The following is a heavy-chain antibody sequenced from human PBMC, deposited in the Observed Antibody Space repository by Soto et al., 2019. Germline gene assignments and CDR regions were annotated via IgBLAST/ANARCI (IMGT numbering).Heavy chain of an antibody. CDR3: ARDHGTLRAFDY. Sequence: ASVKVSCKASGYTFTSYYMHWVRQAPGQGLEWMGIINPSGGSTSYAQKFQGRVTMTRDTSTSTVSMELSSLRSGDTAVYYCARDHGTLRAFDYCGQGSLVPVSS. CDR1: GYTFTSYY. V-gene: IGHV1-46*03. CDR2: INPSGGST. D-gene: IGHD4-17*01. J-gene: IGHJ4*02.